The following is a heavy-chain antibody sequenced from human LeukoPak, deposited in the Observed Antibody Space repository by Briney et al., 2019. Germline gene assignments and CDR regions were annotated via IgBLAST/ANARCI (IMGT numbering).Heavy chain of an antibody. D-gene: IGHD3-3*01. CDR2: IIPILGIA. CDR3: ASGNYYDFWSGYRAEYFQH. J-gene: IGHJ1*01. CDR1: GGTFSSYA. V-gene: IGHV1-69*04. Sequence: ASVKVSCKASGGTFSSYAISWVRQAPGQGLEWMGRIIPILGIANYAQKFQGRVTITADKSTSTAYMELSSLRSEDTAVYYCASGNYYDFWSGYRAEYFQHWGQGTLVTVSS.